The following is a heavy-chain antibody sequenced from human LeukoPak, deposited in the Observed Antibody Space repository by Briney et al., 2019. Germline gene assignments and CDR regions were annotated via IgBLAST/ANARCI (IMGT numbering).Heavy chain of an antibody. J-gene: IGHJ4*02. Sequence: ASVKVSCKASGYTFTGYYMHWVRQAPGLGLEWMGRINPNSGGTNYAQKFQGRVTMTRETSISTAYMELSRLRSDDTAVYYCASHYGSYYYFDYWGQGTLVTVSS. CDR2: INPNSGGT. D-gene: IGHD1-26*01. CDR1: GYTFTGYY. V-gene: IGHV1-2*06. CDR3: ASHYGSYYYFDY.